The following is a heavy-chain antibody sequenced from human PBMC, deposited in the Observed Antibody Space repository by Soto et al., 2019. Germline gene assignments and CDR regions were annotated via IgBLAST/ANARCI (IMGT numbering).Heavy chain of an antibody. J-gene: IGHJ5*02. CDR1: GGSISSYY. D-gene: IGHD6-13*01. Sequence: SEPLSLTCTVSGGSISSYYWSWIRQPPGKGLEWIGDIYNSGSTNYNSSLKSRVIISVDTSKNQFSLKLTSVTAADTAVYYCARQGRIASLSWLDPWGLGILVTVSS. V-gene: IGHV4-59*08. CDR3: ARQGRIASLSWLDP. CDR2: IYNSGST.